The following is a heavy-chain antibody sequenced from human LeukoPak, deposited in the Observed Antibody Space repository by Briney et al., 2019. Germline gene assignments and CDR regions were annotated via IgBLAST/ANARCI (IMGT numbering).Heavy chain of an antibody. J-gene: IGHJ3*02. CDR1: GFAFSDYY. CDR2: ISGSGNII. V-gene: IGHV3-11*04. D-gene: IGHD3-22*01. Sequence: PGGSLRLSCAASGFAFSDYYMSWIRQAPGKGLEWLSYISGSGNIIYSADSVKGRFAISRDNAKKSLHLQMNGLRAENTAVYYGASLGYFDSGAVYDLDGFHIWGQGTMVAVSS. CDR3: ASLGYFDSGAVYDLDGFHI.